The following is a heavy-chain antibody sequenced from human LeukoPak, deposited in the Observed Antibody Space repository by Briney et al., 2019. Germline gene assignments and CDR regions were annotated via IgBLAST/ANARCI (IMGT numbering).Heavy chain of an antibody. CDR2: FYYSGST. CDR3: VRSSSAGFDY. Sequence: NPSETLSLTCTVSGGSISSYYWSWIRQPPGKGLEWIGSFYYSGSTYYNPSLKSGVTISVDTSKNQFSLKLSSVTAADTAVYYCVRSSSAGFDYWGQGTLVTVSS. J-gene: IGHJ4*02. V-gene: IGHV4-59*05. CDR1: GGSISSYY. D-gene: IGHD6-13*01.